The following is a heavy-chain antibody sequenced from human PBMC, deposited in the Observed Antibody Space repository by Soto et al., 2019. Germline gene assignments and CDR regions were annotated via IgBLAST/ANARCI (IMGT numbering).Heavy chain of an antibody. V-gene: IGHV3-53*01. CDR3: ARDLRQYGIDY. J-gene: IGHJ4*02. D-gene: IGHD1-1*01. Sequence: GGSLRLSCAASGFSFSSFAMSWVRQAPGKGLEWVSVIYSGGSTYYADSVKGRFTISRDNSKNTLYLQMNSLRAEDTAVYYCARDLRQYGIDYWGQGTLVTVSS. CDR1: GFSFSSFA. CDR2: IYSGGST.